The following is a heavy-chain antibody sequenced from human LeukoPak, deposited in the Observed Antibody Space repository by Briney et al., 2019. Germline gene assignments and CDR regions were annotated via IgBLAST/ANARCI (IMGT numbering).Heavy chain of an antibody. D-gene: IGHD5-12*01. J-gene: IGHJ4*02. CDR3: ALALAVSGFDYFDY. Sequence: GGSLRLSCATSGFXVSSIYISWVRQAPGKGLEWVSVIYGGGTTYYADSVKGRFTISRDNSKNTLFLQTNSLRAEDTAVYYCALALAVSGFDYFDYWGQGTLVTVSS. V-gene: IGHV3-66*01. CDR1: GFXVSSIY. CDR2: IYGGGTT.